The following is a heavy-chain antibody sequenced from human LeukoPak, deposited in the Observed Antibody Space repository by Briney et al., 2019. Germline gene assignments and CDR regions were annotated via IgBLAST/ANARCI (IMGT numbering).Heavy chain of an antibody. CDR2: INPNSGGT. Sequence: ASVKVSCNASGYTFTGYYMHWVRQAPGQGLEWMGWINPNSGGTNYEQKFQGRVTMTRDTSISTAYMELSRLRSDDTAVYYCASSLLTRNWFDPWGQGTLVTVSS. V-gene: IGHV1-2*02. CDR3: ASSLLTRNWFDP. D-gene: IGHD1-26*01. CDR1: GYTFTGYY. J-gene: IGHJ5*02.